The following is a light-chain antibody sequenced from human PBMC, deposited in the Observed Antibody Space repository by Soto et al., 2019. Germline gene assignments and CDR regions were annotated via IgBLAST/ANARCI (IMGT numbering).Light chain of an antibody. V-gene: IGLV1-44*01. Sequence: QSVLTQPPSASGTPGQRVTISCSGGSSNIKTNGVSWYQQVPGAAPNLLIYSNNQRPSGAPDRFTGSKFGTSASLAIAGLQSEDEATYHCATGDDNLTGLIFCGGTQLTVL. CDR3: ATGDDNLTGLI. CDR2: SNN. CDR1: SSNIKTNG. J-gene: IGLJ2*01.